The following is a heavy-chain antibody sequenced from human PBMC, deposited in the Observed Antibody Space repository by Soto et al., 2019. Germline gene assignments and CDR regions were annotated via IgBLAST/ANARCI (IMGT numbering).Heavy chain of an antibody. CDR3: ARGYRALPLWFGELRNNWFDP. D-gene: IGHD3-10*01. CDR1: GGSFSGYY. CDR2: INHSGST. J-gene: IGHJ5*02. Sequence: SETLSLTCAVYGGSFSGYYWSWIRQPPGKGLEWIGEINHSGSTNYNTSLKSRVTISVDTSKNQFSLKLSSVTAADTAVYYCARGYRALPLWFGELRNNWFDPWGQGTLVTVSS. V-gene: IGHV4-34*01.